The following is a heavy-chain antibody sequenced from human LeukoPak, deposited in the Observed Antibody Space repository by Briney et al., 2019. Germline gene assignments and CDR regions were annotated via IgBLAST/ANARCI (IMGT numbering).Heavy chain of an antibody. D-gene: IGHD2-8*01. Sequence: GGCLRLSCAASGFSFSSYWMSWVRQAPGKGLEWVANIKQDGSEKHYVDSVKGRFTISRDNAKNSLYLQMNSLRVEDTAVYYCARGPTKGNALDIWGQGTMVTVSS. J-gene: IGHJ3*02. CDR2: IKQDGSEK. CDR3: ARGPTKGNALDI. CDR1: GFSFSSYW. V-gene: IGHV3-7*01.